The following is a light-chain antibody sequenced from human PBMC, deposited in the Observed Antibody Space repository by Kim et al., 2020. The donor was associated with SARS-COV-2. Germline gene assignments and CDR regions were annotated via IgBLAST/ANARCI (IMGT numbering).Light chain of an antibody. J-gene: IGKJ4*01. V-gene: IGKV3-15*01. Sequence: VSPGERLTLSCRASENISTDLALYQHKPGQSPRLLIRDASTRVTGIPGTFSASGSGTEFTLTIRSLQSEDSAVYYCQHYSNWPLTFGGGTGLEIK. CDR3: QHYSNWPLT. CDR1: ENISTD. CDR2: DAS.